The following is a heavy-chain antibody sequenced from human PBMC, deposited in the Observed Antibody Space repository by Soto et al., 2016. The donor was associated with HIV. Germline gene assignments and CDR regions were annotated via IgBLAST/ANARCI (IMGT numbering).Heavy chain of an antibody. CDR3: ASVGNYLDY. D-gene: IGHD3-3*01. CDR2: IYSNGNT. J-gene: IGHJ4*02. Sequence: QLHLEESGPGLVKPSETLSLNCVVSGASISTSPYSWGWIRQPPGKGLEWLGSIYSNGNTLYNVSLENRVTISLDTSMNHISLRLSSVTAADSAMYYCASVGNYLDYWGQGTLVTVSS. CDR1: GASISTSPYS. V-gene: IGHV4-39*02.